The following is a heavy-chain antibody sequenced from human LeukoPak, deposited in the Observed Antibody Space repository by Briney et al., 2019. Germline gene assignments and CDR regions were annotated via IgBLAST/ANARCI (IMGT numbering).Heavy chain of an antibody. D-gene: IGHD1-26*01. CDR1: GFIFKNYG. CDR3: ARVGSGSYFLDALDI. V-gene: IGHV3-33*01. J-gene: IGHJ3*02. Sequence: GGSLRLSCTASGFIFKNYGMHWVRQTPGKGLEWLAVIWSDGNIKYYADSVKGRFSISRDNFKNLLYLQMSGLRAEDTAVYYCARVGSGSYFLDALDIWGQGTMVTVSS. CDR2: IWSDGNIK.